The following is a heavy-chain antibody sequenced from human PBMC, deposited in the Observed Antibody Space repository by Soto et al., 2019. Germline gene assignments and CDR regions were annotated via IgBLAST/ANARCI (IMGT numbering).Heavy chain of an antibody. CDR3: AKDITDSSGCWVQH. J-gene: IGHJ1*01. V-gene: IGHV3-9*01. CDR2: ISWNSGSI. Sequence: EVQLVESGGGLVQPGRSLRLSCAASGFTCDDYAMHWVRQAPGKGLEWVSGISWNSGSIGYADPVKGRFTISRDNAKNSLYLQMNSLRAEDTALYYCAKDITDSSGCWVQHWGQCTLVTVSS. CDR1: GFTCDDYA. D-gene: IGHD6-19*01.